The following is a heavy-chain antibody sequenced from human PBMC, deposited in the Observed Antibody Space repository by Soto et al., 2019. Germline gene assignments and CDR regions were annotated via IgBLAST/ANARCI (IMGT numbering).Heavy chain of an antibody. V-gene: IGHV4-59*12. CDR1: GGSISSYY. D-gene: IGHD6-6*01. CDR3: ARGRGGMQLVLNYYYYYMDV. Sequence: SETLSLTCTVSGGSISSYYWSWIRQPPGKGLEWIGYINHSGSTNYNPSLKSRVTISVDTSKNQFSLKLSSVTAADTAVYYCARGRGGMQLVLNYYYYYMDVWGKGTTVTVSS. CDR2: INHSGST. J-gene: IGHJ6*03.